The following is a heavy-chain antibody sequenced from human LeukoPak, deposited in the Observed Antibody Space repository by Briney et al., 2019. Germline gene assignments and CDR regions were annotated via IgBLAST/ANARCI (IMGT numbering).Heavy chain of an antibody. CDR2: IYYSGST. CDR3: AREGYCSSTSCYGVDY. CDR1: GGSISTYY. J-gene: IGHJ4*02. V-gene: IGHV4-59*01. Sequence: PSETLSLTCTVSGGSISTYYWSWIRQPPGKGLEWIAYIYYSGSTNYNPSLKSRVTISVDTSKNQFSLKLSSVTAADTAVYYCAREGYCSSTSCYGVDYWGQGTLVTVSS. D-gene: IGHD2-2*01.